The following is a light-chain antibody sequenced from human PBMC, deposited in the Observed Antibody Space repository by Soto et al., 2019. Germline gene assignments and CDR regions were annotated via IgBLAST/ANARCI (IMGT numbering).Light chain of an antibody. CDR2: EGS. CDR1: SSDVGSYNL. V-gene: IGLV2-23*01. J-gene: IGLJ2*01. Sequence: QSALTQPASVSGSPGQSITISCTGTSSDVGSYNLVSWYQHHPGKAPKLMIYEGSKRPSGVSNRFSGSKSGNTASLTISGLQAEDEADYYCCSYAGSGILVFGGGTQLTVL. CDR3: CSYAGSGILV.